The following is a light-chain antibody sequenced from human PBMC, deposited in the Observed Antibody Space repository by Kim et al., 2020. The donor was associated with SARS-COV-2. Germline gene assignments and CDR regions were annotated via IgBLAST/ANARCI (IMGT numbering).Light chain of an antibody. CDR3: ASYAGSNNFVV. CDR1: SSDVGGYNY. CDR2: GVT. V-gene: IGLV2-8*01. J-gene: IGLJ2*01. Sequence: QSALTQPPSASGSPGQSVTISCSGTSSDVGGYNYVSWYQQHPGSAPKLIMYGVTKRPSGVPDRFSGSKSGSTASLTVSGLRDEDEADYYCASYAGSNNFVVFGGGTQLTVL.